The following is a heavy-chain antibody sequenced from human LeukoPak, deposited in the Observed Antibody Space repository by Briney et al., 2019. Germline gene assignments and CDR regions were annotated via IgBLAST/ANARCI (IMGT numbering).Heavy chain of an antibody. V-gene: IGHV1-2*06. CDR1: GYTFTGYY. CDR3: ARVLAAALDY. Sequence: ASVKVSCKASGYTFTGYYIHWVRQAPGQGLEWMGRINPNSGGTDYAPKFQGRVTMTRDTYISTAFMELSSLRSDDTAVYYCARVLAAALDYWGQGTLVTVSS. CDR2: INPNSGGT. D-gene: IGHD6-13*01. J-gene: IGHJ4*02.